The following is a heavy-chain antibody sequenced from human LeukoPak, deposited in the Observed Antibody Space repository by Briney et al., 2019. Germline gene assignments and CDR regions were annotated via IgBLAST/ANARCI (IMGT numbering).Heavy chain of an antibody. J-gene: IGHJ4*02. V-gene: IGHV1-46*01. CDR1: GYTFTSYY. CDR2: INPSGGST. CDR3: ARVTMVREYDY. Sequence: GASVKVSCKASGYTFTSYYMHWVQQAPGQGLEWMGIINPSGGSTSYAQKFQGRVTMTRDTSTSTVYMELSSLRSEDTAVYYCARVTMVREYDYWGQGTLVTVSS. D-gene: IGHD3-10*01.